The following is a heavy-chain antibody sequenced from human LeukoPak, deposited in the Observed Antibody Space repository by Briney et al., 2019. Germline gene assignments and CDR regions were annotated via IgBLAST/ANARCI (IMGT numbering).Heavy chain of an antibody. CDR2: INHSGST. CDR1: GGPFSGYY. CDR3: ARGRAAAGTDY. J-gene: IGHJ4*02. V-gene: IGHV4-34*01. Sequence: SETLSLTCAVYGGPFSGYYWSWLRQPPGKGLEWIGEINHSGSTNYNPSLKSRVTISVDTSKNQSSLKLSSVTAADTAVYYCARGRAAAGTDYWGQGTLVTVSS. D-gene: IGHD6-13*01.